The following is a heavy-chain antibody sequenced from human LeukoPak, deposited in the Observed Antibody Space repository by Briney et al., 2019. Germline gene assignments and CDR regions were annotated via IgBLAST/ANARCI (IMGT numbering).Heavy chain of an antibody. V-gene: IGHV3-7*01. CDR3: AKGRDYGDY. CDR1: GFTFR. Sequence: GGSLRLSCAVSGFTFRMTWVRQVPGTGLQWVANINQDGREKYYMDSMKGRLNISRDNTENSVFLQLTSLRPEDTGIYFCAKGRDYGDYWGQGTLVAVSS. J-gene: IGHJ4*02. CDR2: INQDGREK.